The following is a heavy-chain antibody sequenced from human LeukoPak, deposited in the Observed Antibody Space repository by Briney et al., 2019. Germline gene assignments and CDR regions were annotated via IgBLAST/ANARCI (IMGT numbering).Heavy chain of an antibody. Sequence: SETLSLTCTVSGGSISSSSYYWGWIRQPPEKGLEWIGSIYYSGSTYYNPSLKSRVTISVDTSKNQFSLKLSSVTAADTAVYYCARVVAAAGNNWFDPWGQGTLVTVSS. CDR2: IYYSGST. J-gene: IGHJ5*02. CDR3: ARVVAAAGNNWFDP. V-gene: IGHV4-39*07. CDR1: GGSISSSSYY. D-gene: IGHD6-25*01.